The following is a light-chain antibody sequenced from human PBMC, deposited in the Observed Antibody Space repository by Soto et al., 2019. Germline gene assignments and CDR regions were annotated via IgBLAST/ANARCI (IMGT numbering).Light chain of an antibody. CDR2: QAS. V-gene: IGKV1-5*03. J-gene: IGKJ1*01. Sequence: DIQMTQSPSNLSSSFGDRVTITCRASQSISSWLAWYQQKPGKAPKLLISQASSLESGVPSRFSGSGSETEFTLTISGLKTDDFATYYCQHYNSYPEAFGQGTKVDIK. CDR3: QHYNSYPEA. CDR1: QSISSW.